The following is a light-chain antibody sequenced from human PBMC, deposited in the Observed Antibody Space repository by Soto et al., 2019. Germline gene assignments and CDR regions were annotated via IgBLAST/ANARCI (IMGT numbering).Light chain of an antibody. CDR2: RNN. V-gene: IGLV1-47*01. J-gene: IGLJ3*02. Sequence: QLVLTQPPSASGTPGQRVTISCSGSSSNIGSNYVYWYQQLPGTAPKLLIYRNNQRPSGVPDRFSGSKSGTSASLAISGLRSEDEADYYCAACDDINWVFGGGTKVTVL. CDR3: AACDDINWV. CDR1: SSNIGSNY.